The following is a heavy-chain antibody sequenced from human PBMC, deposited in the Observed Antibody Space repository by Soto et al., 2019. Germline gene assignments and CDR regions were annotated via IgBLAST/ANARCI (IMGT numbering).Heavy chain of an antibody. Sequence: GASVKVSCKASGGTFSSYAISWVRQAPGQGLEWMGGIIPILGTANYAQKFQGRVTITADESTSTAYMELSSLISEDTAVYYCASSPQKYDFPHRNWFDPWGQGTLVTVSS. V-gene: IGHV1-69*13. CDR1: GGTFSSYA. CDR2: IIPILGTA. D-gene: IGHD3-3*01. CDR3: ASSPQKYDFPHRNWFDP. J-gene: IGHJ5*02.